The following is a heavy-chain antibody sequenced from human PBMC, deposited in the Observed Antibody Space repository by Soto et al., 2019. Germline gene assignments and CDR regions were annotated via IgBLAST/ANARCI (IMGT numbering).Heavy chain of an antibody. CDR2: IYHSGST. Sequence: PSETLSLTCTVSGGSISSGGYSWSWIRQPPGKGLEWIGYIYHSGSTYYNPSLKSRVTISVDRSKNQFSLKLSSVTAADTAVYYCASTLGAYFDWLLPHGAFDIWGQGTMVTVSS. CDR1: GGSISSGGYS. D-gene: IGHD3-9*01. V-gene: IGHV4-30-2*01. CDR3: ASTLGAYFDWLLPHGAFDI. J-gene: IGHJ3*02.